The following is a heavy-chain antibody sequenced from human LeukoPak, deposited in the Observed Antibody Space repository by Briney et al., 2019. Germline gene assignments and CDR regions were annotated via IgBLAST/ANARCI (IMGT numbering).Heavy chain of an antibody. Sequence: SETLSLTCAVSGGSISSSNWWSWVRQPPGKGLEWIGEIYHSGSTNYNPSLKSRVTISVDTSKNQFSLKLSSVTAADTAVYYCARDDLGAVAAPFDYWGQGTLVTVSS. CDR3: ARDDLGAVAAPFDY. J-gene: IGHJ4*02. D-gene: IGHD6-19*01. CDR2: IYHSGST. V-gene: IGHV4-4*02. CDR1: GGSISSSNW.